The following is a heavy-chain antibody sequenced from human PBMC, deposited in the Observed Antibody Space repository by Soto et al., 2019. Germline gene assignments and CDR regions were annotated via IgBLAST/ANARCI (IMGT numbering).Heavy chain of an antibody. J-gene: IGHJ4*02. Sequence: GESLKISCKGSGYSFTSYWVAWVRQMPGKGLEWMGIIYPVDSDTRYSPSFQVQVTFSADNSIRTAYLQWSSLKASDTAMYYCALILYAFDSWGQGTLVTVSS. CDR2: IYPVDSDT. CDR3: ALILYAFDS. CDR1: GYSFTSYW. D-gene: IGHD2-2*01. V-gene: IGHV5-51*01.